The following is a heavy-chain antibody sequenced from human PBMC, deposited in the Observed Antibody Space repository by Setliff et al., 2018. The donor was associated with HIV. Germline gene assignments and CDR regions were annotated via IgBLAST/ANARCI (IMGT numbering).Heavy chain of an antibody. J-gene: IGHJ3*02. CDR2: INPYSGGT. Sequence: ASVKVSCKASGYTFTAYYIHWVRQAPGQGLGWMGWINPYSGGTNYAQNFQGWVTMTRDTSITTAYMELSRLTSDDTALYFCVREVRAAYKGPLWFGQSDPRPDTFDIWGQGTMVTVSS. CDR1: GYTFTAYY. V-gene: IGHV1-2*04. D-gene: IGHD3-10*01. CDR3: VREVRAAYKGPLWFGQSDPRPDTFDI.